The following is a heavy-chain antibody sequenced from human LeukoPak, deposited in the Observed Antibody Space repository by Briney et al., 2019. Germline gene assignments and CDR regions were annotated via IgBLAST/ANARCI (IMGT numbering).Heavy chain of an antibody. D-gene: IGHD6-13*01. V-gene: IGHV3-23*01. CDR1: GFTFSNYA. J-gene: IGHJ4*02. CDR2: ISGNGDST. CDR3: AKDAYRNYSSSWYYFDY. Sequence: PGGSLRLSCAASGFTFSNYAMSWVRQAPGKGLEWVSTISGNGDSTYYADSVKGRFTISRDNSKNTLYLQMNSLRAEDTAVYYFAKDAYRNYSSSWYYFDYWGQGTLVTVSS.